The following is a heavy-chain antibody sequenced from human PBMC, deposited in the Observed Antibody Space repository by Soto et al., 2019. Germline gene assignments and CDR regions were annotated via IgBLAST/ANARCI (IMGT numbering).Heavy chain of an antibody. J-gene: IGHJ6*02. D-gene: IGHD3-3*01. V-gene: IGHV3-30-3*01. CDR1: GFTFSSYA. Sequence: QVQLVESGGGVVQPGRSLRLSCAASGFTFSSYAMHWVRQAPGKGLEWVAVISYDGSNKYYADSVKGRFTISRDNSKNTLYLQMNSLRAEDTAVYYCARDEIRFSRAYGMDVWGQGTTATVSS. CDR2: ISYDGSNK. CDR3: ARDEIRFSRAYGMDV.